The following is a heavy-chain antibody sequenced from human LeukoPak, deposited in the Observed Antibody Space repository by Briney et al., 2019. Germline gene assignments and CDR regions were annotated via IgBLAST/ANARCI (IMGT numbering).Heavy chain of an antibody. V-gene: IGHV1-69*13. J-gene: IGHJ6*02. CDR2: IIPIFGTA. CDR3: ARSGSYKDYYYGMDV. Sequence: GASVKVSCKASGGTFISYAISWVRRAPGQGLEWMGGIIPIFGTANYAQKFQGRVTITADESTSTAYMELSSLRSEDTAVYYCARSGSYKDYYYGMDVWGQGTTVTVSS. D-gene: IGHD1-26*01. CDR1: GGTFISYA.